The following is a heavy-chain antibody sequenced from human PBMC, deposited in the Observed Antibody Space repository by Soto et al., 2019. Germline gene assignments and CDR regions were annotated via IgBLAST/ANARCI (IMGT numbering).Heavy chain of an antibody. Sequence: SETLSLTCAVSGGSVSGSYYYWAWLRQSPGKGPEWIGSVFHTGFTSYNPSLESRVSVSVDTSKNQFYLHLSSVTAADTAIFYCASIAAPGTTHFDFWGQGTLVTVSS. CDR2: VFHTGFT. J-gene: IGHJ4*02. V-gene: IGHV4-39*01. CDR1: GGSVSGSYYY. D-gene: IGHD6-13*01. CDR3: ASIAAPGTTHFDF.